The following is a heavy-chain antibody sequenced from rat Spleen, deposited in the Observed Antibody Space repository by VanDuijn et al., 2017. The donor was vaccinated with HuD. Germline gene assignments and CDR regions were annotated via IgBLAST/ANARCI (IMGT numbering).Heavy chain of an antibody. CDR1: GFTFSTYW. D-gene: IGHD1-2*01. V-gene: IGHV5-58*01. Sequence: EVQLVETGGGLVQPGRSLKLSCVASGFTFSTYWMYWIRQAPGKGLEWVSSINTDGGSTYYPDSVKGRFTISRNNAENTVYLQMNSLRSEDTATYYCARDSSRYYFDYWGQGVMVTVSS. J-gene: IGHJ2*01. CDR2: INTDGGST. CDR3: ARDSSRYYFDY.